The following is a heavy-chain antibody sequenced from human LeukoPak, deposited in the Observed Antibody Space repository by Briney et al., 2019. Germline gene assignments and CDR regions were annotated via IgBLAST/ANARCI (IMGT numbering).Heavy chain of an antibody. CDR3: AREVAVAGTGYFDY. J-gene: IGHJ4*02. Sequence: PSETLSLTCTVSGGSISSYYWSWIRQPPGKGLEWIGYIYYSGSTNYNPSLKSRVAMSVDTSKNQFSLKLSSVTAADTAVYYCAREVAVAGTGYFDYWGQGTLVTVSS. CDR2: IYYSGST. V-gene: IGHV4-59*12. CDR1: GGSISSYY. D-gene: IGHD6-19*01.